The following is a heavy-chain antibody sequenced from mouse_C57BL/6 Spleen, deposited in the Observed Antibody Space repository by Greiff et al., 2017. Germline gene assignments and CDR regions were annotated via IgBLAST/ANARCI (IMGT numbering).Heavy chain of an antibody. V-gene: IGHV1-55*01. CDR2: IYPGSGST. D-gene: IGHD1-1*01. Sequence: VQLQQPGAELVKPGASVKMSCKASGYTFTSYWITWVKQRPGQGLEWIGDIYPGSGSTNYNEKFKSKATLTVDTSSSTAYMQLSSLTSEASAVYYSARVDGKGWYFEVWGTGTTVTVSS. CDR1: GYTFTSYW. CDR3: ARVDGKGWYFEV. J-gene: IGHJ1*03.